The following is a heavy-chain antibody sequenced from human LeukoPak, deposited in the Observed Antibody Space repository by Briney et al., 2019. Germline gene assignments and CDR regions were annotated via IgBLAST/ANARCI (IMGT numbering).Heavy chain of an antibody. CDR2: ISSSGSTI. J-gene: IGHJ6*03. CDR1: GFTFSDYY. D-gene: IGHD5-18*01. CDR3: ARRGYSYGYRSHYYYYMDV. V-gene: IGHV3-11*04. Sequence: PGGSLRLSCAASGFTFSDYYMSWIRQAPGKGLEWVSYISSSGSTIYYADSVKGRFTISRDNAKNSLYLQMNSLRAEDTAVYYCARRGYSYGYRSHYYYYMDVWGKGTTVTISS.